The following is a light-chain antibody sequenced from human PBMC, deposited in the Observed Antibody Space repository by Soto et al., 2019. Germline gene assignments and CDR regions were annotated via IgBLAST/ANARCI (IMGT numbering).Light chain of an antibody. Sequence: EIVMTQSPAMLSGSPGERATLSCRASQNVNNRLAWYQQKAGQPPRLLIYGASTRATGIPARFSGSGSGTEFTLTISSLQSKDFAVYYCQHFNSWPLLFGQGTKVEIK. V-gene: IGKV3-15*01. CDR2: GAS. CDR3: QHFNSWPLL. J-gene: IGKJ1*01. CDR1: QNVNNR.